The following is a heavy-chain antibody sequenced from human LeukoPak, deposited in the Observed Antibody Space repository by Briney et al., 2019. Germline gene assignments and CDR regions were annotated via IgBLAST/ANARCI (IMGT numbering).Heavy chain of an antibody. CDR1: GCSFGAYI. CDR2: ISWNSGSI. D-gene: IGHD6-25*01. V-gene: IGHV3-9*03. Sequence: GGSLRLSCAASGCSFGAYIMNWVRQAPGKGLEWVSGISWNSGSIGYADSVKGQFTISRDNAKNSLYLQMNSLRAEDMAAYYCARVAANYYYGMDVWGQGTTVTVSS. J-gene: IGHJ6*02. CDR3: ARVAANYYYGMDV.